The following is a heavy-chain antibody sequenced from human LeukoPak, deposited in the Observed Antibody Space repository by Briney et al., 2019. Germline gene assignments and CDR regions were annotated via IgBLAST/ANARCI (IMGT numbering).Heavy chain of an antibody. CDR2: IYYSGST. V-gene: IGHV4-59*01. CDR3: AAYGEELDY. J-gene: IGHJ4*02. Sequence: SETLSLTCTVSGGSISSYYWSWIRQPPGKGLEWIGYIYYSGSTNYNPSLKSRVTISVDTSKNQFSLKLSSVTAADTAVYYCAAYGEELDYWGQGTLVTVSS. D-gene: IGHD3-10*01. CDR1: GGSISSYY.